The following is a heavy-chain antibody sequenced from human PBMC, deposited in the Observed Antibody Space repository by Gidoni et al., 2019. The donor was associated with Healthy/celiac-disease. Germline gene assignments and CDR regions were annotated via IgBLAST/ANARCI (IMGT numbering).Heavy chain of an antibody. D-gene: IGHD3-3*01. J-gene: IGHJ5*02. V-gene: IGHV4-59*08. CDR2: IYSSGSN. Sequence: QVQLQESRPVLLKPSEYLSRTCTVSGCSISSSYWSWIRQPPGKGLEWIGYIYSSGSNTYNPSPKSRVTISVDTSKTQFSLKLSSVTAADTAVYYCAVGAGEFLSGYYYNWFDPWGQGTLVTVSS. CDR1: GCSISSSY. CDR3: AVGAGEFLSGYYYNWFDP.